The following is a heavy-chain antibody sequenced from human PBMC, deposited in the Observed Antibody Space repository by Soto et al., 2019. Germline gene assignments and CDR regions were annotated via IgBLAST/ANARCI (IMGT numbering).Heavy chain of an antibody. CDR2: INHSGST. Sequence: QVQLQQWGAGLLKPSETLSLTCAVYGGSFSGYYWSWIRQPPGKGLEWIGEINHSGSTNYNPSLKSRVTISVDTSKNQFSLKLSSVTAADTAVYYCARDPYGSGSYYYYYYGMDVWGQGTTVTVSS. V-gene: IGHV4-34*01. J-gene: IGHJ6*02. D-gene: IGHD3-10*01. CDR1: GGSFSGYY. CDR3: ARDPYGSGSYYYYYYGMDV.